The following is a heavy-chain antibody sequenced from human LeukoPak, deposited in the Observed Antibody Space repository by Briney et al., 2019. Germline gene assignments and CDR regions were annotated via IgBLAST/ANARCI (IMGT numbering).Heavy chain of an antibody. CDR1: GFTFSTSW. V-gene: IGHV3-74*01. J-gene: IGHJ4*02. CDR2: INTDGNTR. CDR3: VRDMGYYDKV. D-gene: IGHD3-22*01. Sequence: VGSLRLSCETSGFTFSTSWMHWVRQAPGKGLVWVSRINTDGNTRDYADSVKGRFTISRDNAKNTLYLQMNSLRAEDTAVYYCVRDMGYYDKVWGQGTLVTVSS.